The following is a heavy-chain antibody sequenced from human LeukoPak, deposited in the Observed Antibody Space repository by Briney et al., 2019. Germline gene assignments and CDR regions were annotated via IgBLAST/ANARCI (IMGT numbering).Heavy chain of an antibody. V-gene: IGHV3-23*01. CDR2: ISGSGGST. Sequence: GGSLRLSCAASGFTFSSYAMSWVRQAPGKGLEWVSAISGSGGSTYYADSVKGRFTISRDNSKNTLYLQMNSLRAEDTAVYYCAKDGGYRWERYVRTTVFDYWGQGTLVTVSS. J-gene: IGHJ4*02. D-gene: IGHD2/OR15-2a*01. CDR3: AKDGGYRWERYVRTTVFDY. CDR1: GFTFSSYA.